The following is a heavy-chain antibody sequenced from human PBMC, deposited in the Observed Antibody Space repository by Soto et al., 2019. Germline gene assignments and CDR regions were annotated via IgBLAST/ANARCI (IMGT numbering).Heavy chain of an antibody. V-gene: IGHV3-30*18. J-gene: IGHJ4*02. CDR1: GFTFSSYG. Sequence: GGSLRLSCAASGFTFSSYGMHWVRQAPGKGLEWVAVISYDGSNKYYADSVKGRFTISRDNSKNTLYLQMNSLRAEDTAVYYCAKETVIGHYFDYWGQGT. CDR3: AKETVIGHYFDY. CDR2: ISYDGSNK. D-gene: IGHD4-17*01.